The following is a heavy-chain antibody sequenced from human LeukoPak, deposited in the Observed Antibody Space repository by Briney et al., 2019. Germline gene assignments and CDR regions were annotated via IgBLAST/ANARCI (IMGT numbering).Heavy chain of an antibody. CDR3: ARGGRMATTPIDY. V-gene: IGHV4-39*01. CDR1: GGSISSSSYY. D-gene: IGHD5-24*01. Sequence: PSETLSLTCTVSGGSISSSSYYWGWIRQPPGTGLEWIGSIYYSGSTYYNPSLKSRVTISVDTSKNQFSLKLSSVTAADTAVYYCARGGRMATTPIDYWGQGTLVTVSS. J-gene: IGHJ4*02. CDR2: IYYSGST.